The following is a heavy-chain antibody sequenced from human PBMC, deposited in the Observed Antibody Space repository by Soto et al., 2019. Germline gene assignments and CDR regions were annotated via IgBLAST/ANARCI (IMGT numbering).Heavy chain of an antibody. V-gene: IGHV4-59*08. CDR3: ARHFPGDYLDY. Sequence: SETLSLTCTVSGGSISSYYWSWIRQPPGKGLEWIGYIYYSGSTNYNPSLKSRVTISVDTSKNQFSLKLSSVTAADTAVYYCARHFPGDYLDYWGQGTLVTVSS. CDR2: IYYSGST. J-gene: IGHJ4*02. CDR1: GGSISSYY.